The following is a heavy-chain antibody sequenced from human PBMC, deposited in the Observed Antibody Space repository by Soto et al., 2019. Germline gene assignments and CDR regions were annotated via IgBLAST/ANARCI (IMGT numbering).Heavy chain of an antibody. V-gene: IGHV3-11*01. D-gene: IGHD2-15*01. CDR2: ISNSGSVI. Sequence: GGSLRLSCAASGFTFSDYYMTWIRQAPGKGLEWVSYISNSGSVIYCPDSVKGRFTISRDNAKKSLYLQMSSLGAEDTAVYYCARAYSDAFDIWGQGTMVTVSS. CDR3: ARAYSDAFDI. CDR1: GFTFSDYY. J-gene: IGHJ3*02.